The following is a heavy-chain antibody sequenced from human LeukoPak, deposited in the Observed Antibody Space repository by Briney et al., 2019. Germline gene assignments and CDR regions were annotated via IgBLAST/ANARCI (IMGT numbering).Heavy chain of an antibody. V-gene: IGHV3-7*01. CDR2: IKQGGSEK. CDR3: VREGNYASGFEY. Sequence: GGSLRLSCAASGFTFSSHWMSWVRQAPGKGLEWVANIKQGGSEKYYVDSVKGRFTISRDNAKNSLYLQMNSLRDEDMAVYYCVREGNYASGFEYWGQGTLVTVSS. D-gene: IGHD1-7*01. CDR1: GFTFSSHW. J-gene: IGHJ4*02.